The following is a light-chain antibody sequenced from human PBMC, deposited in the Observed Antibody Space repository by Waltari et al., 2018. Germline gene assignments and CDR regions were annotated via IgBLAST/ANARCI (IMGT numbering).Light chain of an antibody. Sequence: EIVMTQSPATLSVSPGERATLSCRASQSVSSNLAWYQQKPGQAPRLLIYGASTRATGIPARFSGSGSGIEFTLTIRSLQSEDFAVYYCQQYNNWPPLTFGGGTKVEIK. V-gene: IGKV3-15*01. CDR2: GAS. J-gene: IGKJ4*01. CDR1: QSVSSN. CDR3: QQYNNWPPLT.